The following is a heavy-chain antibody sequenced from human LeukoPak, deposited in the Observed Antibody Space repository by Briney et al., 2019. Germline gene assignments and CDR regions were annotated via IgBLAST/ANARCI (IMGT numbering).Heavy chain of an antibody. Sequence: PSDTLSLPCTLSGGSISRYYWRWTRHPAGKGLEWIGRNYTSGSTNYNPSLKSRVTMSVDTSKNQFSLMLSSVTAADTAVYYCARVSARGYSNWFDPWGQGTLVTVSS. CDR1: GGSISRYY. J-gene: IGHJ5*02. V-gene: IGHV4-4*07. D-gene: IGHD3-22*01. CDR2: NYTSGST. CDR3: ARVSARGYSNWFDP.